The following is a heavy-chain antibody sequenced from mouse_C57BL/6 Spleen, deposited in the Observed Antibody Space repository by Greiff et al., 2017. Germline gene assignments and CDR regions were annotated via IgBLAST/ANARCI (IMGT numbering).Heavy chain of an antibody. CDR2: ISSGSSTI. V-gene: IGHV5-17*01. J-gene: IGHJ4*01. D-gene: IGHD1-1*01. CDR3: ARDITTVVARAMDY. CDR1: GFTFSDYG. Sequence: EVQRVESGGGLVKPGGSLKLSCAASGFTFSDYGMHWVRQAPEKGLEWVAYISSGSSTIYYADTVKGRFTISRDNAKNTLFLQMTSLRSEDTAMYYCARDITTVVARAMDYWGQGTSVTVSS.